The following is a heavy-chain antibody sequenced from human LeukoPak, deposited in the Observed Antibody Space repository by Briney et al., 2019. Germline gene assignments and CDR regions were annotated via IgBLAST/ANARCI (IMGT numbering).Heavy chain of an antibody. CDR3: ARDRGTTSSAGYYFDT. CDR2: IWYDGSNK. J-gene: IGHJ4*02. D-gene: IGHD6-6*01. CDR1: GFTFSIFG. Sequence: PGESLRLSCAASGFTFSIFGMHWVRQAPGKGLEWVAIIWYDGSNKYYGDSVKGRFTVSRDNSKNTLHLQVNSLRAEDTAVYYCARDRGTTSSAGYYFDTWGQGALVTVSS. V-gene: IGHV3-33*01.